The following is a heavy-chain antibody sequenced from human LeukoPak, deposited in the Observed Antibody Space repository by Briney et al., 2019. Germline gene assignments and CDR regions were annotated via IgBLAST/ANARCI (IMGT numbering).Heavy chain of an antibody. CDR2: ISSSSSYI. D-gene: IGHD6-19*01. CDR1: GFTFSSYS. J-gene: IGHJ4*02. CDR3: AVPHLHSSGWYVH. V-gene: IGHV3-21*01. Sequence: GGSLRLSCAASGFTFSSYSMNWVRQAPGKGLEWVSSISSSSSYIYYADSVKGRFTISRDNAKNSLYLQMNSLRAEDTAVYYCAVPHLHSSGWYVHWGQGTLVTVSS.